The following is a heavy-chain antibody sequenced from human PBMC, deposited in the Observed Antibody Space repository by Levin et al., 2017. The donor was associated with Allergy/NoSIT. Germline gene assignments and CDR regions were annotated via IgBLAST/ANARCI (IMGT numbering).Heavy chain of an antibody. D-gene: IGHD1/OR15-1a*01. V-gene: IGHV3-72*01. CDR1: GFTFSDHY. CDR3: VRLTKKRGTNNNYMDV. J-gene: IGHJ6*03. CDR2: TKNRAYSYTT. Sequence: GGSLRLSCAASGFTFSDHYMDWVRQAPGKGLEWVGRTKNRAYSYTTLYAASVKDRFSISRDDSQNTLYLQMNSLKTSDTTVYYCVRLTKKRGTNNNYMDVWGKGTTVTVSS.